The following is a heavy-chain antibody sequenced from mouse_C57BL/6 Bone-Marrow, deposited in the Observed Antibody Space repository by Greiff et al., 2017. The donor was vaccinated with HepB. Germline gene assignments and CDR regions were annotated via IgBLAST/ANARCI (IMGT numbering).Heavy chain of an antibody. V-gene: IGHV14-4*01. Sequence: EVQLQQSGAELVRPGASVKLSCTASGFNIKDDYMHWVKQRPEQGLEWIGWIDPENGDTEDASKFQGKATITADTSSNTAYLQLSSLTSEDTAVYYCTLGRFAYWGQGTLVTVSA. CDR1: GFNIKDDY. CDR2: IDPENGDT. D-gene: IGHD4-1*01. J-gene: IGHJ3*01. CDR3: TLGRFAY.